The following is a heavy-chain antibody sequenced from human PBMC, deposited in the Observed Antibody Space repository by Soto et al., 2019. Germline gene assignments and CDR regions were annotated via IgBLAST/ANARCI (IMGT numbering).Heavy chain of an antibody. CDR2: IYHSGST. J-gene: IGHJ3*02. D-gene: IGHD2-2*01. CDR1: GGSISSGGYS. V-gene: IGHV4-30-2*01. Sequence: SETLSLTWAVSGGSISSGGYSWSWIRQPPGKGLEWIGYIYHSGSTYYNPSLKSRVTISVDRSKNQFSLKLSSVTAADTAVCYCAREGLGYCSSTSCPRAFDIWGQGTMVTVSS. CDR3: AREGLGYCSSTSCPRAFDI.